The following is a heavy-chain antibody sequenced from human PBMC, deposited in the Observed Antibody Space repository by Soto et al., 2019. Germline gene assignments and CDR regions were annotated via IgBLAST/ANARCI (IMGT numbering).Heavy chain of an antibody. J-gene: IGHJ4*02. CDR1: GFTFSSYA. V-gene: IGHV3-23*01. CDR3: AIDGKGGTIVRGVYL. D-gene: IGHD3-10*01. Sequence: PGGSLRLSCAASGFTFSSYAMSWVRQAPGKGLEWVSAISGSGGSTYYADSVKGRFTISRDNSKNTLYLQMNSLRAEDTAVYYCAIDGKGGTIVRGVYLWGQGTLVTVYS. CDR2: ISGSGGST.